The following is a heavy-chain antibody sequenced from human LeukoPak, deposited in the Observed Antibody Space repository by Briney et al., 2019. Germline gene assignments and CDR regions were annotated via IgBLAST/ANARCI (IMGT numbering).Heavy chain of an antibody. CDR1: GGSFSGYY. J-gene: IGHJ5*02. V-gene: IGHV4-34*01. CDR3: ARRTLLLFGELFGRNWFDP. D-gene: IGHD3-10*01. CDR2: INHSGSA. Sequence: SETLSLTCAVSGGSFSGYYWSWIRQPPGKGLEWIGEINHSGSANYNPSLKSRVTISVDTSKNQFSLKLSSVTAADTAVYYCARRTLLLFGELFGRNWFDPWGQGTLVTVSS.